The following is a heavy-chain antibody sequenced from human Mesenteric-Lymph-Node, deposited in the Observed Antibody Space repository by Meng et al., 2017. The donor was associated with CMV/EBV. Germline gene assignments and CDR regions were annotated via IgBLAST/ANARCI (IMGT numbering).Heavy chain of an antibody. J-gene: IGHJ4*02. CDR1: GGSVSSGSYY. D-gene: IGHD2-2*01. V-gene: IGHV4-61*01. CDR3: ATTALGPGYCSSESCYFAY. CDR2: IYSSGIT. Sequence: GSLRLSCTVSGGSVSSGSYYWSWIRQPPGKGLEWIGFIYSSGITNYNPSLKSRVTISVDTSKNQFSLKLSSVTAADTAVYYCATTALGPGYCSSESCYFAYWGQGTLVTVSS.